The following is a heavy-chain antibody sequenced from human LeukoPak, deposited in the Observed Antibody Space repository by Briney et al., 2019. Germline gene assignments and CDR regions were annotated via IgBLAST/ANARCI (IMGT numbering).Heavy chain of an antibody. Sequence: PGGSLRLSCAASGFAFTGSSMHWVRQASGKGLDWVGHITSKANNYATAYAASVKGRLTISRDDSKNTAFLEMSSLKTEDTAVYYCTRHGGDDYGVWNDYWGQGPLVTVSS. J-gene: IGHJ4*02. V-gene: IGHV3-73*01. CDR1: GFAFTGSS. D-gene: IGHD4-17*01. CDR2: ITSKANNYAT. CDR3: TRHGGDDYGVWNDY.